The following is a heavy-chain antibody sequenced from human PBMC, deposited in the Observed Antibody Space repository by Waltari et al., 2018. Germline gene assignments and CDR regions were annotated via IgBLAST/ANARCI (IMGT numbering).Heavy chain of an antibody. Sequence: QLQLQESGPGLVRPSGTLSLISAVSGDSMGSPDCWSWVRQPPGKGLEWIGQVRGDGRTNYNPSFASRVIISLDTSTHHFALEVTSATAADTALYYCARDRGRGLYLDTWGQGILVTVAP. CDR1: GDSMGSPDC. J-gene: IGHJ4*02. D-gene: IGHD2-15*01. CDR2: VRGDGRT. V-gene: IGHV4-4*02. CDR3: ARDRGRGLYLDT.